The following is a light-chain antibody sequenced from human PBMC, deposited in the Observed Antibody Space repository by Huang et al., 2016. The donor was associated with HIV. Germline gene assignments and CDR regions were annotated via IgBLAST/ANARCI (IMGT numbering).Light chain of an antibody. CDR1: QDISNY. J-gene: IGKJ3*01. V-gene: IGKV1-33*01. CDR3: QQYDILPFT. CDR2: DAS. Sequence: DIQMTQSPSSLSASVGDRVTITCQASQDISNYLNWYQPRPGKAPKLLVYDASNLETGVPSRFSGSGSGTDFTFTITSLQPEDIATYYCQQYDILPFTFGPGTKVDIK.